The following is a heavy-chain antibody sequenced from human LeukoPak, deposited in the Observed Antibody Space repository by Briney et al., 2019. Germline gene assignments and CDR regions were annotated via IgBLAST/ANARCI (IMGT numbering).Heavy chain of an antibody. CDR1: GGSISSYY. CDR3: ARVGVGAIDAFDI. D-gene: IGHD1-26*01. CDR2: IYYSGST. Sequence: SETLSLTCTVSGGSISSYYWSWIRQPPGKGLEWIGYIYYSGSTNYNPSLKSRVTISVDTSKNQFSLKLSSVTAADTAVYYCARVGVGAIDAFDIWGQGTMVTVSS. J-gene: IGHJ3*02. V-gene: IGHV4-59*01.